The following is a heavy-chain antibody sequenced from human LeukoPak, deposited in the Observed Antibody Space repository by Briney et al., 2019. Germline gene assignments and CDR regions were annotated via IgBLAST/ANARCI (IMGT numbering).Heavy chain of an antibody. D-gene: IGHD1-26*01. CDR3: ARDDYSGSYRPFDY. CDR1: GYALTGYF. Sequence: ASVRVSCKASGYALTGYFLHGVRQAPGQGLEWMGWINPNSGGTTYAQNFQGRVTMTRDTSISTAYMELSRLRSDDTAVYYCARDDYSGSYRPFDYWGQGTLVTVSS. CDR2: INPNSGGT. V-gene: IGHV1-2*02. J-gene: IGHJ4*02.